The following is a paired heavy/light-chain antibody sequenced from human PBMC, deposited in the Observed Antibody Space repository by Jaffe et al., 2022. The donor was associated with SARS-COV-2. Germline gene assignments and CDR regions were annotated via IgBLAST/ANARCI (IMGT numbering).Heavy chain of an antibody. J-gene: IGHJ5*02. D-gene: IGHD4-17*01. CDR1: GFSLSNPRMG. V-gene: IGHV2-26*01. CDR2: IFSNDEK. Sequence: QVTLKESGPVLVKPTETLTLTCTVSGFSLSNPRMGVSWIRQPPGKALEWLAHIFSNDEKSYNTSLKTRLAISKDTSKSQVVLTMTNVDPVDTATYYCARFTFISDYWRFDPWGQGTLVTVSS. CDR3: ARFTFISDYWRFDP.
Light chain of an antibody. Sequence: DIVLTQSPLSLPVTPGEPASISCRSSQSLLHSSGYKYLDWYVQKPGQSPQLLMYSASSRASGVPDRFSGSGTGTDFTLKISRVEAEDVGVYFCMQALQTPPTFGGGTKVEIK. CDR2: SAS. CDR3: MQALQTPPT. V-gene: IGKV2-28*01. CDR1: QSLLHSSGYKY. J-gene: IGKJ4*01.